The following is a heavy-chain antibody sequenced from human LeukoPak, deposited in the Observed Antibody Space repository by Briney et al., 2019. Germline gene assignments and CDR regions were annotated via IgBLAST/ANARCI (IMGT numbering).Heavy chain of an antibody. D-gene: IGHD4-23*01. CDR2: IYYSGST. Sequence: SETLSLTCTVSGGSIDSYYWTWIRQPPGKGLEWIGYIYYSGSTNYNPSLKSRVIISVDTPKNQFSLNLSSVTAADTAVYYCGRVGDFGGFYWSQGTLVTVSS. J-gene: IGHJ4*02. CDR3: GRVGDFGGFY. V-gene: IGHV4-59*08. CDR1: GGSIDSYY.